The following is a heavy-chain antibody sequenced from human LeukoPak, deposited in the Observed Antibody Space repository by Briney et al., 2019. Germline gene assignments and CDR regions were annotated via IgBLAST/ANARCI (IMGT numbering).Heavy chain of an antibody. CDR3: AKDIVATTRSVQLDY. V-gene: IGHV3-7*03. D-gene: IGHD5-12*01. J-gene: IGHJ4*02. CDR1: GFTFSSYW. Sequence: GGSLRLSCAASGFTFSSYWMSWVRQAPGKGLEWVANIKQDGSEKYYVDSVKGRFTISRDNAKNSLYLQMNSLRAEDTALYYCAKDIVATTRSVQLDYWGQGTLVTVSS. CDR2: IKQDGSEK.